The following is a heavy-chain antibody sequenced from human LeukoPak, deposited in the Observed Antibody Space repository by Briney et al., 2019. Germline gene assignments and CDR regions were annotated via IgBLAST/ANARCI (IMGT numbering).Heavy chain of an antibody. CDR2: ISGDGRDA. CDR3: AKDRVLAYQDTADSFDM. CDR1: GFTFDDYA. D-gene: IGHD2-21*01. V-gene: IGHV3-43*02. Sequence: GGSLRLSCAASGFTFDDYAMHWVRQAPGKGLEWVSLISGDGRDAYYGGFVKGRFTISRDNINNSLYLQMNNLRTEDTALYYCAKDRVLAYQDTADSFDMCGQGTVVTVSS. J-gene: IGHJ3*02.